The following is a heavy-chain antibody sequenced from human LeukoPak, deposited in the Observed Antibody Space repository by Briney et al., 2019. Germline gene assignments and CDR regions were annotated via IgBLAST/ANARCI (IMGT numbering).Heavy chain of an antibody. CDR3: ARDARRGVELKAFDI. CDR1: GYTFTSYY. V-gene: IGHV1-46*01. J-gene: IGHJ3*02. D-gene: IGHD1-7*01. CDR2: INPSGGST. Sequence: ASVKVSCKASGYTFTSYYMHWVRQAPGQGLEWMGLINPSGGSTSYAQKFQGRVTMTRDTSTSTVYMELSSLRSEDTAVYYCARDARRGVELKAFDIWGQGTMVTVSS.